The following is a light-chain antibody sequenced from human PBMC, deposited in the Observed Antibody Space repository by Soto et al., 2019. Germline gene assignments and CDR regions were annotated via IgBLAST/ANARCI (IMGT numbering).Light chain of an antibody. CDR2: DAS. CDR1: HDITTY. CDR3: QQYANFPFT. J-gene: IGKJ3*01. V-gene: IGKV1-33*01. Sequence: DIQMTQSPSSLSASVGDRVTITCQASHDITTYLDWYQQKPGKAPKLVIYDASSLETGVPLRFSGSGSGTDFTFTISSLQPEDFATYYCQQYANFPFTFGPGTKVD.